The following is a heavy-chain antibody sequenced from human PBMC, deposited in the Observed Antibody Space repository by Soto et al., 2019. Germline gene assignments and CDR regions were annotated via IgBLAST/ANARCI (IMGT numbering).Heavy chain of an antibody. CDR3: ARGGCSSTIFCLYF. J-gene: IGHJ4*02. CDR1: GGTFSSYA. Sequence: ASVKVSCKASGGTFSSYAISWVRQAPGQGLEWMGGIIPIFGTANYAQKFQGRVTITADESTSTAYMELSSLRSEDTAVYYCARGGCSSTIFCLYFWGQGTRVPVPS. CDR2: IIPIFGTA. V-gene: IGHV1-69*13. D-gene: IGHD2-2*01.